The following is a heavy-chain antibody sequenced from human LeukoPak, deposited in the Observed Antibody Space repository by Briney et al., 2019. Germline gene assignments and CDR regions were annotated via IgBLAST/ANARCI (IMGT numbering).Heavy chain of an antibody. V-gene: IGHV1-8*02. CDR2: MNPNSGNT. J-gene: IGHJ4*02. Sequence: ASVKVSCKASGYTFTGYYMHWVRQAPGQGLEWMGWMNPNSGNTGYAQKFQGRVTMTRNTSISTAYMELSSLRSEDTAVYYCARIVSGYSSGWSSDYWGREPWSPSPQ. CDR3: ARIVSGYSSGWSSDY. CDR1: GYTFTGYY. D-gene: IGHD6-19*01.